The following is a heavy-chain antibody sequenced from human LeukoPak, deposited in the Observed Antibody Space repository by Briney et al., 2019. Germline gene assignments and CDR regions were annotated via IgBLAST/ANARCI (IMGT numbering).Heavy chain of an antibody. CDR3: ARHRLGGSYFDY. CDR2: IIPILGIA. CDR1: GGTFSSYG. Sequence: SVKVSCKASGGTFSSYGISWVRQAPGQGLEWMGRIIPILGIANYAQKFQGRVTITADKSTSTAYMELSSLRSEDTAVYYCARHRLGGSYFDYWGQGTLVTVSS. V-gene: IGHV1-69*04. J-gene: IGHJ4*02. D-gene: IGHD1-26*01.